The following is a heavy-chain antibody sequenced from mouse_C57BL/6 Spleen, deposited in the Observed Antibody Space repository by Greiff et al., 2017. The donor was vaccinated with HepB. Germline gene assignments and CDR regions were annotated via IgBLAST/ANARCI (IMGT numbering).Heavy chain of an antibody. Sequence: QVHVKQSGAELVRPGTSVKVSCKASGYAFTNYLIEWVKQRPGQGLEWIGVINPGSGGTNYNEKFKGKATLTADKSSSTAYMQLSSLTSEDSAVYFCARSDDYDGVYAMDYWGQGTSVTVSS. CDR2: INPGSGGT. J-gene: IGHJ4*01. CDR1: GYAFTNYL. V-gene: IGHV1-54*01. CDR3: ARSDDYDGVYAMDY. D-gene: IGHD2-4*01.